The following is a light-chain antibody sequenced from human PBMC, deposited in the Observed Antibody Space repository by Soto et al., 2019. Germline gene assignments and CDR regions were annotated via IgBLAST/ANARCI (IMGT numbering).Light chain of an antibody. Sequence: DIQMTQSPSILSASVRDRVTITCRASQSISTWLAWYQQKPGKAPKLLIYDASSLESGVPSRFSGSGSGTEFTLTISSLQPDDFATYYCQQYNSDRYTFGQGTKLDIK. CDR2: DAS. CDR1: QSISTW. J-gene: IGKJ2*01. CDR3: QQYNSDRYT. V-gene: IGKV1-5*01.